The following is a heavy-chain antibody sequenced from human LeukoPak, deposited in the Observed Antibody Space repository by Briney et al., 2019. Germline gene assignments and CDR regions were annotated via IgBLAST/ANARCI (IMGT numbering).Heavy chain of an antibody. CDR2: MYYSGNT. Sequence: SETLSLTCTVSGGSIRSSSYYWGWIRQSTGKGLEWIGSMYYSGNTYYKESLKSRVTMSVDTSKNQFSLKLSSVTAADTAVYYCESPRIAAPGIDYWGLGILVTVYS. D-gene: IGHD6-13*01. CDR1: GGSIRSSSYY. V-gene: IGHV4-39*01. J-gene: IGHJ4*02. CDR3: ESPRIAAPGIDY.